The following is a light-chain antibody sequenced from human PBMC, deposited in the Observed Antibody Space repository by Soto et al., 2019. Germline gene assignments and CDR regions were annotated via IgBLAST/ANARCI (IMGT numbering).Light chain of an antibody. CDR3: QSYDSTNHVV. V-gene: IGLV6-57*02. J-gene: IGLJ2*01. CDR2: EDN. CDR1: SGSIASNY. Sequence: NFMLTQPHSVSASPGKTVIISCTGSSGSIASNYVQWYQQRPGSAPTTVIYEDNQRPSGVPDRFSGSIDSSSNSASLTISGLKTEDEADYYCQSYDSTNHVVFGGGTKLTVL.